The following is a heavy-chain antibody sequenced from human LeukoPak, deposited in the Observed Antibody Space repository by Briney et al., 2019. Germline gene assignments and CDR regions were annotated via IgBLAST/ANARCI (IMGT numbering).Heavy chain of an antibody. V-gene: IGHV1-69*05. Sequence: APVKVSCKASGGTFSSYAISWVRQAPGQGLEWMGGIIPIFGTANYAQKFQGRVTITTDESTSTAYMELSSLRSEDTAVYYCARVSAARQGYYYYYMDVWGKGTTVTVSS. J-gene: IGHJ6*03. CDR2: IIPIFGTA. CDR3: ARVSAARQGYYYYYMDV. CDR1: GGTFSSYA. D-gene: IGHD6-6*01.